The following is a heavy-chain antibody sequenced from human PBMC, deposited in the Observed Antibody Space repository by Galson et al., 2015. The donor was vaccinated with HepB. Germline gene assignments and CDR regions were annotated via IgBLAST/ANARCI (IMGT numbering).Heavy chain of an antibody. V-gene: IGHV4-31*03. CDR1: GGSISSGGYY. CDR2: IYYSGGT. Sequence: LSLTCTVSGGSISSGGYYWSWIRQLPGKGLEWIGYIYYSGGTYYNPSLKSRITISIDTSKSQFSLKLRSVTAADTAVYYCAGRKYSTGIDYWGQGTLVSVSS. CDR3: AGRKYSTGIDY. D-gene: IGHD6-25*01. J-gene: IGHJ4*02.